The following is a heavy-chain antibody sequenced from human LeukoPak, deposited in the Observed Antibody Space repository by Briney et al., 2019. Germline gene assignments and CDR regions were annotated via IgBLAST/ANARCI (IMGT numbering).Heavy chain of an antibody. CDR1: GYTFTGYY. CDR3: ARVTKIVGATIGVYYFDY. V-gene: IGHV1-2*02. CDR2: INPNSGGT. J-gene: IGHJ4*02. D-gene: IGHD1-26*01. Sequence: GASVKVSCKASGYTFTGYYMHWVRQAPGQGLEWMGWINPNSGGTNYAQKFQGRVTMTRDTSISTAYMELSRLRSDDTAVYYRARVTKIVGATIGVYYFDYWGQGTLVTVSS.